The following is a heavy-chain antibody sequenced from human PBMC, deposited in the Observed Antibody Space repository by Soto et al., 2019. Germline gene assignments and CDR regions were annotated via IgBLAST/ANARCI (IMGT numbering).Heavy chain of an antibody. CDR2: IYYSGST. D-gene: IGHD6-19*01. V-gene: IGHV4-59*01. CDR1: GGSISSYY. J-gene: IGHJ3*02. CDR3: AREPRGWYDAFDI. Sequence: LSLTCTVSGGSISSYYWSWIRQPPGKGLEWIGYIYYSGSTNYNPSLKSRVTISVDTSKNQFSLKLSSVTAADTAVYYCAREPRGWYDAFDIWGQGTMVTVSS.